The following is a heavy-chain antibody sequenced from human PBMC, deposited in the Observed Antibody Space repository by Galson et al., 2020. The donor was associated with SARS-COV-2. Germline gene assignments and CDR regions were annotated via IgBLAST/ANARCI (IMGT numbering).Heavy chain of an antibody. Sequence: GESLKISCKVSGYTLTELSMHWVRQAPGKGLEWMGGFDPEDGETIYAQKFQGRVTMTEDTSTDTAYMELSSLRSEDTAVDYCATGVAVAGRGYYYYGMDVWGQGTTVTVSS. CDR2: FDPEDGET. D-gene: IGHD6-19*01. V-gene: IGHV1-24*01. CDR1: GYTLTELS. CDR3: ATGVAVAGRGYYYYGMDV. J-gene: IGHJ6*02.